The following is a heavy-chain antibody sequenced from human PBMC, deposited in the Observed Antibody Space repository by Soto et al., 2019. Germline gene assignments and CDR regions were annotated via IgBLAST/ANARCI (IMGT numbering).Heavy chain of an antibody. CDR1: GGTFSSYA. V-gene: IGHV1-69*06. CDR2: IIPIFGTA. Sequence: GASVKVSCKASGGTFSSYAISWVRQAPGQGLEWMGGIIPIFGTANYAQKFQGRVTITADKSTSTAYMELSSLRSEDTAVYYCARASITIFGVAQGYFQHWGQGTLVTVSS. CDR3: ARASITIFGVAQGYFQH. J-gene: IGHJ1*01. D-gene: IGHD3-3*01.